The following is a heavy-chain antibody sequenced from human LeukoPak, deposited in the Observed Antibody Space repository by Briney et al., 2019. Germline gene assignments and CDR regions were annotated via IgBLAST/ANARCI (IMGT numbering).Heavy chain of an antibody. V-gene: IGHV4-34*01. D-gene: IGHD3-16*01. J-gene: IGHJ4*02. CDR2: INHSGST. Sequence: SETLSLTCAVYGGSFSGYYWSWIRQPPGKGLEWIGEINHSGSTNYNPSLKSRVTISVDTSKNQFSLKVTSVTAADTALYYCGRSAGFVHFDHWGQGTLVTVSS. CDR3: GRSAGFVHFDH. CDR1: GGSFSGYY.